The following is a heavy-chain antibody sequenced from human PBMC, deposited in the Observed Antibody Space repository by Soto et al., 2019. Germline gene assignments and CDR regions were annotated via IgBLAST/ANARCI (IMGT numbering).Heavy chain of an antibody. Sequence: SVKVSCKASGGTFSSYAISWVRQAPGQGLEWMGGTIPIFGTANYAQKFQGRVTITADESTSTAYMELSSLRSEDTAVYYCASSGYCSSTSCYAFDIWGQGTMVTVSS. J-gene: IGHJ3*02. D-gene: IGHD2-2*01. V-gene: IGHV1-69*13. CDR3: ASSGYCSSTSCYAFDI. CDR1: GGTFSSYA. CDR2: TIPIFGTA.